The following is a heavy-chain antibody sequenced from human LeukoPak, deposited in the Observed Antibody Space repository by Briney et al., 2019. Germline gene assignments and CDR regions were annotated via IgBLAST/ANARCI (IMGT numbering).Heavy chain of an antibody. CDR2: VFYSGST. D-gene: IGHD3-10*01. J-gene: IGHJ5*02. CDR1: GDSISRYY. Sequence: SETLSLTCAVSGDSISRYYWTWIRQPPGRGLEWIGHVFYSGSTNYKPSLKSRVTISVDRSKNQFSLKLTSVTAADTAVYYCARAGAWQIDPWGQGTLVTVSS. CDR3: ARAGAWQIDP. V-gene: IGHV4-59*01.